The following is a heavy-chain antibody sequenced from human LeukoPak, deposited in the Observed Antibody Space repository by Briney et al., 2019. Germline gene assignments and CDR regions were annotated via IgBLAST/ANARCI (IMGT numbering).Heavy chain of an antibody. CDR3: ARSDSSGYYYRIFDY. CDR1: GYTFTSYG. J-gene: IGHJ4*02. Sequence: ASVKVSCKASGYTFTSYGISWVRQAPGQGPEWMGWISAYNGNTNYAQKLQGRVTMTTDTSTSTAYMELRSLRSDDTAVYYCARSDSSGYYYRIFDYWGQGTLVTVSS. D-gene: IGHD3-22*01. CDR2: ISAYNGNT. V-gene: IGHV1-18*01.